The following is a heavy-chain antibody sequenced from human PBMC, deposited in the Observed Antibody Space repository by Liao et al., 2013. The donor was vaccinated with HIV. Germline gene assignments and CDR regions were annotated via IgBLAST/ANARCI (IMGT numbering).Heavy chain of an antibody. Sequence: QVQLQESGPGLVKPSETLSLTCAVYGGSFSSYYWGWIRQPPGKGLEWIGYIYHSGSTYYNPSLKSRVTISVDRSKNQFSLKLSSVTAADTAVYYCARGRGVMDVWGKGTTVTVSS. CDR1: GGSFSSYY. D-gene: IGHD2-8*02. J-gene: IGHJ6*04. V-gene: IGHV4-34*01. CDR3: ARGRGVMDV. CDR2: IYHSGST.